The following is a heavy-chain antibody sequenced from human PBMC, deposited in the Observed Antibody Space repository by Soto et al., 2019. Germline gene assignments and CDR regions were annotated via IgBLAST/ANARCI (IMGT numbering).Heavy chain of an antibody. D-gene: IGHD3-3*01. V-gene: IGHV4-59*01. CDR3: ARGSRFLEWLDEAVGFDP. J-gene: IGHJ5*02. CDR1: GGSISSYY. Sequence: QVQLQESGPGLVKPSETLSLTCTVSGGSISSYYWSWIRQPPGKGLEWIGYIYYSGSTNYNPSLKSRVTISVDTSKNQFSLKLSSVTAADTAVYYCARGSRFLEWLDEAVGFDPWGQGTLVTVSS. CDR2: IYYSGST.